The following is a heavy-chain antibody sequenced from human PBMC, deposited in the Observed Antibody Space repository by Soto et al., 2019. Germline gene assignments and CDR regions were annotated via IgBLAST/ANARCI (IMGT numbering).Heavy chain of an antibody. Sequence: GGSLRLSCAASGFTFSSYAMHWVRQAPGKGLEWVAVISYDGSNKYYADSVKGRFTISRDNSKNTLYLQMNSLRAEDTAVYYCGRDLLWEVGATTDSYYYYGMDVWGQGTTVTVSS. CDR1: GFTFSSYA. V-gene: IGHV3-30-3*01. J-gene: IGHJ6*02. D-gene: IGHD1-26*01. CDR2: ISYDGSNK. CDR3: GRDLLWEVGATTDSYYYYGMDV.